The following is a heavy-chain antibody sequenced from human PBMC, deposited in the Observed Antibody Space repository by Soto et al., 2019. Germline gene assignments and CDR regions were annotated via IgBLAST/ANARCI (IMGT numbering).Heavy chain of an antibody. D-gene: IGHD6-19*01. CDR1: GDSISTTTFY. J-gene: IGHJ3*02. V-gene: IGHV4-39*01. CDR3: ARHVAVAGLDAFDI. Sequence: SETLSLTCTVSGDSISTTTFYWGWIRQPPGKGLEWIGSIYYSGSTNYNPSLKSRVTISVDTSKNQFSLKLSSVTAADTAVYYCARHVAVAGLDAFDIWGQGTMVTVS. CDR2: IYYSGST.